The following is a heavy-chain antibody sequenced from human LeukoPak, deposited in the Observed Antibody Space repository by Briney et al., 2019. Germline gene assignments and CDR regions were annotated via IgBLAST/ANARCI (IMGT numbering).Heavy chain of an antibody. CDR1: GFTFSSYA. D-gene: IGHD3-22*01. Sequence: GGSLRLSCAASGFTFSSYAMHWVRQAPGKGLEWVAVISYDGSNKYYADSVKGRFTISRDNSKNTLYLQMNSLRAEDTAVYYCARAHYDSSGNWGQGTLVTASS. CDR2: ISYDGSNK. CDR3: ARAHYDSSGN. V-gene: IGHV3-30-3*01. J-gene: IGHJ4*02.